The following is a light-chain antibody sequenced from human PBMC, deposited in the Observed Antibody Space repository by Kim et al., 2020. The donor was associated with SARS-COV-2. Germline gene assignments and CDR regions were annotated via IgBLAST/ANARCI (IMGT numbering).Light chain of an antibody. J-gene: IGLJ3*02. Sequence: LGQTVRITCQGDSLRTYYASLDQQMPGRAPILVIYGKNNRPSGIPDRFSGSSSRDTASWTITGTQAEDEAVYYCSSRDTSGNHVVFGGGTKLTVL. V-gene: IGLV3-19*01. CDR1: SLRTYY. CDR2: GKN. CDR3: SSRDTSGNHVV.